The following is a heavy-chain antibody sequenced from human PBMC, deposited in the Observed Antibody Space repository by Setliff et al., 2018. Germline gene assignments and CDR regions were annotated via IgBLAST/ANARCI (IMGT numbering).Heavy chain of an antibody. J-gene: IGHJ4*02. V-gene: IGHV4-61*01. CDR1: GDSISRAMYY. D-gene: IGHD6-19*01. CDR2: VYYSGAA. Sequence: SETLSLTCTVSGDSISRAMYYWSWIRQPPGKGLEWIGYVYYSGAANYAPSLKSRVTISVDTSKNQFSLKLSSVTAADTAVYYCARGRAGHSGHWGQGTLVTVSS. CDR3: ARGRAGHSGH.